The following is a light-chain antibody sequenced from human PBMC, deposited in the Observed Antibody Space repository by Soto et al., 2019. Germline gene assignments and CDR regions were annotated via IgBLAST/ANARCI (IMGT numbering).Light chain of an antibody. J-gene: IGLJ2*01. CDR1: SSDVGGYNY. V-gene: IGLV2-14*01. CDR2: DVS. Sequence: QPALTQPASVCGSPGQSITISCTGTSSDVGGYNYVSWYQQHPGKAPKLMIYDVSNRPSGVSNRFSGSKSGNTASLTISGLQAEDEADYYCSSYTSSSTQVFGGGTKLTVL. CDR3: SSYTSSSTQV.